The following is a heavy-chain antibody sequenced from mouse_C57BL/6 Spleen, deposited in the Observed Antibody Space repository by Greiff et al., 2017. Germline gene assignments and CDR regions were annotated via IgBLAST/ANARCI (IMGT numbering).Heavy chain of an antibody. CDR2: ISYDGSH. J-gene: IGHJ4*01. CDR1: GYSITSGYY. Sequence: EVQLVESGPGLVKPSQSLSLTCSVTGYSITSGYYWNWIRQFPGNKLEWMGYISYDGSHNYNPSLKNRIPITRDTSKNQFFLKLNAVTTEDTATYYCAREGDYYGSNYAMDYWGQGTSGTVSS. V-gene: IGHV3-6*01. D-gene: IGHD1-1*01. CDR3: AREGDYYGSNYAMDY.